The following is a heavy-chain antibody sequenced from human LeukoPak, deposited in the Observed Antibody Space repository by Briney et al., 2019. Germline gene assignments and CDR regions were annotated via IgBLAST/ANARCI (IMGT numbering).Heavy chain of an antibody. J-gene: IGHJ5*02. CDR1: GYTFTSYL. D-gene: IGHD1-26*01. V-gene: IGHV1-46*01. Sequence: ASVKVACKASGYTFTSYLIHWVRQAPGKGLEWMGIINPSAGSTTYAQNFQGRVSMTRDTSTSTVYMELSSLRFEDTAVYYCARDGVGATKNWFGPWGQGTLVTVSS. CDR3: ARDGVGATKNWFGP. CDR2: INPSAGST.